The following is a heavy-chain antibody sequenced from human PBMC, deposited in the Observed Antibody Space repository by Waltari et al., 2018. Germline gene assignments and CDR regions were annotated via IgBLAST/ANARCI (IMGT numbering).Heavy chain of an antibody. J-gene: IGHJ2*01. D-gene: IGHD4-17*01. V-gene: IGHV3-23*01. CDR1: GFTFNNYA. Sequence: EVQLLESGGGLVQPGGSLRLSCAASGFTFNNYAMNWVRPAQGKGLEWVSTISGSGGSTYYADSVKGRFTISRDKSKNTLYLQMNSLRAEDTAVYYCAKDQGWAVTTYWYFDLWGRGTLVTVSS. CDR2: ISGSGGST. CDR3: AKDQGWAVTTYWYFDL.